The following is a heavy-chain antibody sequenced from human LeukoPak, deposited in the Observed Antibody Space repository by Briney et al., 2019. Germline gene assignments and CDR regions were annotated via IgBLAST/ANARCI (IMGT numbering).Heavy chain of an antibody. CDR2: INHSGST. D-gene: IGHD2-2*01. J-gene: IGHJ6*02. CDR3: ARATDIVVVPPATQYGMDV. CDR1: GGSFSGYY. Sequence: SETLSLTCAVYGGSFSGYYWSWIRQPPVKGLEWIGEINHSGSTNYNPSLKSRVTISVDTSKNQFSLKLSSVTAADTAVYYCARATDIVVVPPATQYGMDVWGQGTTVTVSS. V-gene: IGHV4-34*01.